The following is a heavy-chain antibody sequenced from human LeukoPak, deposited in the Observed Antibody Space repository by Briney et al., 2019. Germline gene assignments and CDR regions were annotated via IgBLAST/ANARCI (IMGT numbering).Heavy chain of an antibody. Sequence: GGSLRLSCEPSGFTFSNYWMSWVRQAPGKGLEWVANIKQDESEKYYMDSVKGRFTISRDNAESSLFLQMNRLRADDTAVYHCAREVMTSFFGSGTYYYSHYMDVWGKGTTVTVSS. CDR2: IKQDESEK. D-gene: IGHD3-10*01. CDR3: AREVMTSFFGSGTYYYSHYMDV. V-gene: IGHV3-7*01. CDR1: GFTFSNYW. J-gene: IGHJ6*03.